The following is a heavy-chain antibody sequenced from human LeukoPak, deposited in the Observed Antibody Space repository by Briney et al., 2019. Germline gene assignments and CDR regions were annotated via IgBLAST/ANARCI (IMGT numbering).Heavy chain of an antibody. Sequence: GASVKVSCKASGYTFTGYYMHWVRQAPGQGLEWMGWINPNSGGTNYAQKFQGRVTMTRDTSISTAYMELSRLRSDDTAVYYCARYCSGGSCYSTRRAFDYWGQGTLATVSS. CDR1: GYTFTGYY. CDR3: ARYCSGGSCYSTRRAFDY. D-gene: IGHD2-15*01. CDR2: INPNSGGT. J-gene: IGHJ4*02. V-gene: IGHV1-2*02.